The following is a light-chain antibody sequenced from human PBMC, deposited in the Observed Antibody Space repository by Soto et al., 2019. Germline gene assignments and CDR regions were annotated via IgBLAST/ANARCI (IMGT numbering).Light chain of an antibody. J-gene: IGKJ1*01. CDR3: QQYGGSHRT. V-gene: IGKV3-20*01. Sequence: IVLTQSPGTLSLSTGERGTLSCRARQSVSSGYLAWYQQKPGQAPRLLIYDASSRATGIPDRFSGSWSGTDFTLTISRLEHEDFEVYYCQQYGGSHRTLGPGTKVDIK. CDR1: QSVSSGY. CDR2: DAS.